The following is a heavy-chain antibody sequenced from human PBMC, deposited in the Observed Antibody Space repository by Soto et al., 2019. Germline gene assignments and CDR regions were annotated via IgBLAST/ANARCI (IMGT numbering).Heavy chain of an antibody. J-gene: IGHJ3*02. CDR3: ARGGASSSWYESAFDI. Sequence: XLRLSRAASELTVSSNYVSWVRQAPGKGLEWVSVIYSGGSTYYADSVKGRLTISRDNSKNTLYLQMNSLRAEHTAVYYCARGGASSSWYESAFDIWGQGTMVTVSS. V-gene: IGHV3-66*01. CDR1: ELTVSSNY. D-gene: IGHD6-13*01. CDR2: IYSGGST.